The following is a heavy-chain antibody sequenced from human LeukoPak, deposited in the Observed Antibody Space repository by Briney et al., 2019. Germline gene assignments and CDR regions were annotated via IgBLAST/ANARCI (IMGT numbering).Heavy chain of an antibody. D-gene: IGHD3-3*01. J-gene: IGHJ4*02. CDR2: ISAYNGDT. V-gene: IGHV1-18*01. Sequence: ASVKVSCKASGYTFRNYGISWVRQAPGQGLEWMGWISAYNGDTHYAQKFQGRVTMTTDTSTTTAYMELRSLRSDDTAVYYCARDPSSTSGYQIYFDYWGQGTLVTVSS. CDR1: GYTFRNYG. CDR3: ARDPSSTSGYQIYFDY.